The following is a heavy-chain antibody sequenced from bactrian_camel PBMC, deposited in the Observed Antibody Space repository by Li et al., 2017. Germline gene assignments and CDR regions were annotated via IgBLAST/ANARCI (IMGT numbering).Heavy chain of an antibody. D-gene: IGHD2*01. CDR2: VNIDGRTT. J-gene: IGHJ6*01. V-gene: IGHV3S7*01. CDR1: GFTFSNSH. CDR3: TRGTWTYFS. Sequence: QLVESGGGLVQPGGSLRLSCAASGFTFSNSHMGWVRQAPGQGLEWVCGVNIDGRTTDYADSVKGRFTISRDNAKNTLYLQLNSLQTEDTAMYFCTRGTWTYFSWGQGTQVTVS.